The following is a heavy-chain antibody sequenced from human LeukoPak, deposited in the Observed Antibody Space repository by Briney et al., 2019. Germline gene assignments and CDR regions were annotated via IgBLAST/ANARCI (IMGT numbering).Heavy chain of an antibody. CDR2: ISSSSSYI. V-gene: IGHV3-21*01. D-gene: IGHD2-21*02. CDR3: AREYCGGDCYPGYYYYGKDV. J-gene: IGHJ6*02. CDR1: GFTFSSYS. Sequence: PGGSLRLSCAASGFTFSSYSMNWVRQAPGKGLEWVSSISSSSSYIYYADSVKGRFTISRDNAKNSLYLQMNSLRAEDTAVYYCAREYCGGDCYPGYYYYGKDVWGQGTTVTVSS.